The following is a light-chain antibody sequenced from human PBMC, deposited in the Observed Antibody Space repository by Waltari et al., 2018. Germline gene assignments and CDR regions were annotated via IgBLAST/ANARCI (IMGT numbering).Light chain of an antibody. CDR3: SSYTGSSTPYV. CDR1: SSDVGGYHS. J-gene: IGLJ1*01. V-gene: IGLV2-14*01. CDR2: EVS. Sequence: SALTQPASVSGSPGQPLTISCTATSSDVGGYHSVSWYQQHPGKAPKLMIYEVSNRPSGVSNRFSGSKAGNTASLTISGLQAEDEADYYCSSYTGSSTPYVFGSGTKVTVL.